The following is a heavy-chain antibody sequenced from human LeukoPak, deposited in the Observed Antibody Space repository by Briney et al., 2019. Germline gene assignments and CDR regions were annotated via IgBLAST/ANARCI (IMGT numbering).Heavy chain of an antibody. J-gene: IGHJ4*02. CDR2: INPNSGGT. D-gene: IGHD4-17*01. CDR1: GGTFSSYA. Sequence: ASVKVSCKASGGTFSSYAISWVRQAPGQGLEWMGWINPNSGGTNYAQKFQGRVTMTRDTSISTAYMELSRLRSDDTAVYYCARDYGDYHFDYWGQGTLVTVSS. V-gene: IGHV1-2*02. CDR3: ARDYGDYHFDY.